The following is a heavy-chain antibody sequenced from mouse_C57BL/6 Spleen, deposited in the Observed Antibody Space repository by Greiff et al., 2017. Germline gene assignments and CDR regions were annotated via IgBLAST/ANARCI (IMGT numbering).Heavy chain of an antibody. CDR3: ARSYYGNYGGVFDY. J-gene: IGHJ2*01. CDR1: GYTFTSYW. Sequence: VKLQQPGAELVKPGASVKLSCKASGYTFTSYWMHWVKQRPGQGLEWIGMIHPNSGSTNYNEKFKSKATLTVDKSSSTAYMQLSSLTSEDSAVYYCARSYYGNYGGVFDYWGQGTTLTVAS. CDR2: IHPNSGST. V-gene: IGHV1-64*01. D-gene: IGHD2-10*01.